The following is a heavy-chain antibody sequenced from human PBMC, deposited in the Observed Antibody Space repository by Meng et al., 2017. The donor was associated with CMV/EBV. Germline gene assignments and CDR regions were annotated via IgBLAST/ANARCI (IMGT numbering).Heavy chain of an antibody. J-gene: IGHJ3*02. Sequence: GEPLKISCTASGFNFADYVMSWVRQAPGKGLEWVGFIRSKAYGGTTEYAASVKGRFTISRDDSKSIAYLQMNSLKTEDTAVYYCTRVGHDVFDIWGQGTMVTVSS. CDR1: GFNFADYV. CDR3: TRVGHDVFDI. CDR2: IRSKAYGGTT. V-gene: IGHV3-49*04.